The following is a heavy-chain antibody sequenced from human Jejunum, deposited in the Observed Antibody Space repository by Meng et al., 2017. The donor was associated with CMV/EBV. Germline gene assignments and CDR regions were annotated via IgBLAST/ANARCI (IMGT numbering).Heavy chain of an antibody. CDR1: GDSITRHTY. V-gene: IGHV4-4*01. D-gene: IGHD3-10*01. Sequence: CAVSGDSITRHTYWSWVRQPPGKGLEWIGEISHSGSTKYTSSLTSRVAISVDKTKNHFSLKLTSVTAADTGVYFCARSSGFWSLDSWGQGILVTVSS. CDR2: ISHSGST. CDR3: ARSSGFWSLDS. J-gene: IGHJ4*02.